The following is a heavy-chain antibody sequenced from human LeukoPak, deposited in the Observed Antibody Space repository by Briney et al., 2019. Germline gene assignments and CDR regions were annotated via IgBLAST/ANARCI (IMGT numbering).Heavy chain of an antibody. CDR2: ISYDGSNK. CDR3: ASIDYSTSY. V-gene: IGHV3-30*04. D-gene: IGHD4-11*01. CDR1: GFTFSSYA. Sequence: GRSLRLSCAASGFTFSSYAMHWVRQAPGKGLEWVAVISYDGSNKYYADSVKGRFTISRDYSKNTLYLQMNSLRAEDTAVYYCASIDYSTSYWGQGTLVTVSS. J-gene: IGHJ4*02.